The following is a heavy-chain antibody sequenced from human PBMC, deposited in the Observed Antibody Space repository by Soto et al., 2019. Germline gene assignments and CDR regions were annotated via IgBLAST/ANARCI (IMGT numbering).Heavy chain of an antibody. CDR3: ARDVSVAGSIILNGMDV. CDR2: INPNSGGT. V-gene: IGHV1-2*02. D-gene: IGHD6-19*01. CDR1: GYTFTGYY. J-gene: IGHJ6*02. Sequence: ASVTVSCKASGYTFTGYYMHWVRQAPGQGLEWMGWINPNSGGTNYAQKFQGRVTMTRDTSISTAYMELSRLRSDDTAVYYCARDVSVAGSIILNGMDVWGQGTTVTVSS.